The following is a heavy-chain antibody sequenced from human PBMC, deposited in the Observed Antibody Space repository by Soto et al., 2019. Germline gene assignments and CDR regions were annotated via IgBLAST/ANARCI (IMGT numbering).Heavy chain of an antibody. Sequence: ASVKVSCKASGFTFTSSTVQWVRQARGQRLEWIGWIVVGSGNTNSAQMFQERVTITRDMSTSTVYMELSSLRSEDTAVFYCAADNWLSWGPGTLVTVSS. D-gene: IGHD1-20*01. CDR3: AADNWLS. J-gene: IGHJ5*02. CDR2: IVVGSGNT. V-gene: IGHV1-58*01. CDR1: GFTFTSST.